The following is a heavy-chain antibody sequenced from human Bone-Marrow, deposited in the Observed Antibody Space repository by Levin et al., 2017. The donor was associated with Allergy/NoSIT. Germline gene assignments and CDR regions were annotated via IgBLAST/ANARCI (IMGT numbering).Heavy chain of an antibody. CDR3: ARDGRYCSGGSCLFRPYYFDY. V-gene: IGHV3-33*01. CDR2: IWYDGSNK. CDR1: GFTFSSYG. D-gene: IGHD2-15*01. Sequence: GESLKISCAASGFTFSSYGMHWVRQAPGKGLEWVAVIWYDGSNKYYADSVKGRFTISRDNSKNTLYLQMNSLRAEDTAVYYCARDGRYCSGGSCLFRPYYFDYWGQGTLVTVSS. J-gene: IGHJ4*02.